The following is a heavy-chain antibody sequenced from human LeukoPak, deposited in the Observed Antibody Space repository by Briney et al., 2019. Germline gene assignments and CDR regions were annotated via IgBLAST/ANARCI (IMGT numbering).Heavy chain of an antibody. CDR1: GYTFTGYY. J-gene: IGHJ6*03. Sequence: ASVKVSCKASGYTFTGYYMHWVRQAPGQGLEWMGWINPNSGGTNYAQKFQGRVTMTRDTSISTAYMELSRLRSDDTAVYYCAREPGSSSSWYPLYYYYYYMDVWGKGTTVTVSS. CDR2: INPNSGGT. D-gene: IGHD6-13*01. CDR3: AREPGSSSSWYPLYYYYYYMDV. V-gene: IGHV1-2*02.